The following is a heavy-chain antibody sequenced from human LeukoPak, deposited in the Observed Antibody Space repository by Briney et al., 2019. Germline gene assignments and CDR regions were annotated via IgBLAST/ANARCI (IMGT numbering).Heavy chain of an antibody. Sequence: GGSLRLSCAASGFTFSSNWMHWVRQAPGKGLVWVSRINEDGSTTNYADSVKGRSTIFKDNAKNTLYLQMNSLRAEDTAVYYCVEDLEGSSGTWGQEPWSPSPQ. J-gene: IGHJ5*01. CDR2: INEDGSTT. D-gene: IGHD3-10*01. CDR1: GFTFSSNW. CDR3: VEDLEGSSGT. V-gene: IGHV3-74*01.